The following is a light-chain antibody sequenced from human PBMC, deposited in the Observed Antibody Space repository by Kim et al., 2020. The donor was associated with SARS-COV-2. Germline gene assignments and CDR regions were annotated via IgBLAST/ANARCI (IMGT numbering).Light chain of an antibody. J-gene: IGLJ3*02. V-gene: IGLV4-69*01. CDR2: VNSDGSH. CDR3: QTWGTGIWV. Sequence: QPVLTQSSSASASLGASVKLTCTLSSGHSNYAIAWHQQQPEKGPRYLMKVNSDGSHSKGDGIPDRFSGSSSGAERYLSISSLQSEDEADYYCQTWGTGIWVFGGGTKLTVL. CDR1: SGHSNYA.